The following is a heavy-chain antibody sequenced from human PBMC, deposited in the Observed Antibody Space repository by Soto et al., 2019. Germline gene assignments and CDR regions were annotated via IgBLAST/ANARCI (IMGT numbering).Heavy chain of an antibody. Sequence: GGSLRLSCAASGFTFSSYGMHWVRQAPGKGLEWVAVIWYDGSNKYYADSVKGRFTISRDNSKNTLYLQMNSLRAEDTAVYYCARGWGVWGIAAAGLSVDAFDIWGQGTMVTVSS. D-gene: IGHD6-13*01. J-gene: IGHJ3*02. CDR3: ARGWGVWGIAAAGLSVDAFDI. V-gene: IGHV3-33*01. CDR2: IWYDGSNK. CDR1: GFTFSSYG.